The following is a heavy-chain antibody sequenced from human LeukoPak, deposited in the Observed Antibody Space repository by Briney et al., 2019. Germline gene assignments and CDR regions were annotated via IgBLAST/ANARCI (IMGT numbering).Heavy chain of an antibody. Sequence: SETLSLTCTVSGGSISSYYWSWIRQPAGKGLEWIGRIDTSGNTNYKPSLKSRVTMSVDTSKNQFSLKLNSVTAADTAVYYCARVSSSLYQDWYFDLWGRGTLVTVSS. CDR3: ARVSSSLYQDWYFDL. J-gene: IGHJ2*01. CDR1: GGSISSYY. D-gene: IGHD6-13*01. CDR2: IDTSGNT. V-gene: IGHV4-4*07.